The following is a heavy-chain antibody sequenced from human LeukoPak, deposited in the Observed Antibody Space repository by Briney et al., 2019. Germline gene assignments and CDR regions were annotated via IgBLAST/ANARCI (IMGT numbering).Heavy chain of an antibody. D-gene: IGHD3-10*01. CDR3: ARGYHDSGHYYTDH. J-gene: IGHJ5*02. CDR2: IRNKAKSHTT. CDR1: GFTFSDHY. V-gene: IGHV3-72*01. Sequence: GGSLRLSCAASGFTFSDHYMHWVRQAPGKGLEWVGRIRNKAKSHTTEYAASVKGRFTISGDDSKNSLYMQMNSLQTEYTAVYYCARGYHDSGHYYTDHWGQGALVTVSS.